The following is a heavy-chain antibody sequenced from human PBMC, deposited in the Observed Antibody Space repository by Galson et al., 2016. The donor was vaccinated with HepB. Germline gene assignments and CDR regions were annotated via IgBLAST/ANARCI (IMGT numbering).Heavy chain of an antibody. CDR2: IVPGFGRP. D-gene: IGHD6-19*01. CDR1: GGTFRNHA. V-gene: IGHV1-69*13. J-gene: IGHJ1*01. CDR3: ATDASVASGWYVW. Sequence: SVKVSCKASGGTFRNHAFSWVRQAPGQGLEWMGGIVPGFGRPNYAQKFQGRVTVTADESTRTVYMELSSLRSDDTAVYYCATDASVASGWYVWWGQGTVVTVSS.